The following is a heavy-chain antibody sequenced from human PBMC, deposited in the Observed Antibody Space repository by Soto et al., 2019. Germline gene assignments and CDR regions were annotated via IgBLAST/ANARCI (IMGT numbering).Heavy chain of an antibody. CDR3: APAKDAFFYYDLDV. CDR1: GGASTSSY. V-gene: IGHV4-59*01. D-gene: IGHD2-2*01. J-gene: IGHJ6*02. CDR2: IYDTGISGYTPST. Sequence: SETLSLTCTVSGGASTSSYWSWIRRPPGKGLEWIAYIYDTGISGYTPSTSYNPSLKSRVTMSVDTSKSQFSLKLTCVTAPDTAMYYSAPAKDAFFYYDLDVWGQETAVTVSS.